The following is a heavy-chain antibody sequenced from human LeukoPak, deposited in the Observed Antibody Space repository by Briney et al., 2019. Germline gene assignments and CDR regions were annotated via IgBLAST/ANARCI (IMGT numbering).Heavy chain of an antibody. CDR2: INPNSGGT. Sequence: VASVKVSCKASGYTFTGYYMHWVRQAPGQGLEWMGWINPNSGGTNYAQKFQGRVTMTRDTSISTAYMELSRLRSEDTAVYYCAREKDVLMVYAIDYWGQGTLVTVSS. D-gene: IGHD2-8*01. CDR1: GYTFTGYY. V-gene: IGHV1-2*02. CDR3: AREKDVLMVYAIDY. J-gene: IGHJ4*02.